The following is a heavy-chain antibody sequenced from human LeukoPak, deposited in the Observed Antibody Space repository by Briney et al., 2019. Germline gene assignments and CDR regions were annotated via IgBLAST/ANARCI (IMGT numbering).Heavy chain of an antibody. V-gene: IGHV1-2*02. D-gene: IGHD3-22*01. CDR3: AAYYYDSSGYALPYFQH. CDR1: GYTFTGYY. Sequence: ASVKVSCKASGYTFTGYYMHWVRQAPGQGLEWMGWINPNSGGTNYAQKFQGRVTMTRDTSISTAYMELSRLRSDDTAVYYCAAYYYDSSGYALPYFQHRGQGTLVTVSS. J-gene: IGHJ1*01. CDR2: INPNSGGT.